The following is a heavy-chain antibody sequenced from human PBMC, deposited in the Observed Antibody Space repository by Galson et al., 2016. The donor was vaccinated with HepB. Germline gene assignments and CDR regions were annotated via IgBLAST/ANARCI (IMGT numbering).Heavy chain of an antibody. Sequence: VKVSCKASGNTFTASAIHWVRQAPGQRLEWMGWITVVNGNTKYSQKFQDRVTFTSDTSASTAYMDLGSLTSEDTAVYYCARIGGGSSGFAYWGQGSLVTVSS. CDR3: ARIGGGSSGFAY. J-gene: IGHJ4*02. CDR1: GNTFTASA. V-gene: IGHV1-3*01. CDR2: ITVVNGNT. D-gene: IGHD2-15*01.